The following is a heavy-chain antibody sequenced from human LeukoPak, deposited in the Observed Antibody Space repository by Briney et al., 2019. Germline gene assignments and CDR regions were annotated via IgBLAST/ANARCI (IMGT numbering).Heavy chain of an antibody. V-gene: IGHV3-53*04. D-gene: IGHD6-6*01. Sequence: PGGSLRLSCAASGFTVSSNYMSRVRQAPGKGLEWVSVIYSGGSTYYADSVKGRFTISRHNSKNTLYLQMNSLRAEDTAVYYCSSSSGDYYYYGMDVWGQGTTVTVSS. CDR2: IYSGGST. J-gene: IGHJ6*02. CDR1: GFTVSSNY. CDR3: SSSSGDYYYYGMDV.